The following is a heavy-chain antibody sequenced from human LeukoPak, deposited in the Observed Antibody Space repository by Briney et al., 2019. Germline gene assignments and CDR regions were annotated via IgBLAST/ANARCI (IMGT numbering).Heavy chain of an antibody. V-gene: IGHV3-30*18. D-gene: IGHD4-4*01. CDR2: ISYDGSNK. J-gene: IGHJ4*02. Sequence: GGSLRLSCAASGFTFSSYGMHWVRQAPGKGLEWVAVISYDGSNKYYADSVKGRFTISRDNSKNTLYLQMNSLRAEDTAVYYCAKDMTTDNFDYWGQGTLVTVSS. CDR1: GFTFSSYG. CDR3: AKDMTTDNFDY.